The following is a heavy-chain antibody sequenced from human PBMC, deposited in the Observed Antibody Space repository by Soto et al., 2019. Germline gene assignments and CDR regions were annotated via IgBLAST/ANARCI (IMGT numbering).Heavy chain of an antibody. CDR3: ARGSDSHYGMDV. V-gene: IGHV1-3*01. Sequence: RPPVKVSCKASGCTFTSYSMHWVRQAPGQRLEWMGWINAGNGNTKYSQKFQGRVTITRDTSAGTAYMELSSLRSEDTAVYYCARGSDSHYGMDVWGQGTTVTVSS. CDR1: GCTFTSYS. D-gene: IGHD2-21*02. CDR2: INAGNGNT. J-gene: IGHJ6*02.